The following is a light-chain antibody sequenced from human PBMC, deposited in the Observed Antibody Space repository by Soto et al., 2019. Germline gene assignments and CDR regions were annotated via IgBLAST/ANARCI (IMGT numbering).Light chain of an antibody. J-gene: IGLJ3*02. CDR3: QAWDSNTGV. V-gene: IGLV3-1*01. Sequence: SYELTQPPSVSVSPGQTASITCSGDRLGNKYASWYQQKPGQSPELVIYQHTKRPSGIPERFSGSNSGNTATLTISGTQAMDEADYYCQAWDSNTGVFGGGTKVTVL. CDR2: QHT. CDR1: RLGNKY.